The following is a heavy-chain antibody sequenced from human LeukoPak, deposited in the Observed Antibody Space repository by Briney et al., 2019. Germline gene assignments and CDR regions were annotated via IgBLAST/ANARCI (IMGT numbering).Heavy chain of an antibody. D-gene: IGHD3-10*01. Sequence: SETLSLTCTVSGGSISNYYWNWIRQPPGKGLEWIGYIYYTGSTNYNPSLKSRVTMSVDTSKNQFSLNLSSVTAADTAVYYCASADYYYGSGSPPGYWGQGTLVTVSS. CDR3: ASADYYYGSGSPPGY. CDR1: GGSISNYY. CDR2: IYYTGST. V-gene: IGHV4-59*12. J-gene: IGHJ4*02.